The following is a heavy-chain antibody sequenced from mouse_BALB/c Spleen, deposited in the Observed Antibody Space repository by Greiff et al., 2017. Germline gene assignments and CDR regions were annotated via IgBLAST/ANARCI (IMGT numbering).Heavy chain of an antibody. Sequence: QVHVKQSGAELAKPGASVKMSCKASGYTFTSYWMHWVKQRPGQGLEWIGYINPSTGYTEYNQKFKDKATLTADKSSSTAYMQLSSLTSEDSAVYYCARRGDYGNAMDYWGQGTSVTVSS. CDR2: INPSTGYT. CDR1: GYTFTSYW. J-gene: IGHJ4*01. CDR3: ARRGDYGNAMDY. V-gene: IGHV1-7*01. D-gene: IGHD2-1*01.